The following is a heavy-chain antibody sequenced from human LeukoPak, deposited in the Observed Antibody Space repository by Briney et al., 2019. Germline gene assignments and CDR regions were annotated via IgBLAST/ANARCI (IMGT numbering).Heavy chain of an antibody. D-gene: IGHD6-19*01. V-gene: IGHV4-38-2*02. CDR1: GYSISSGYY. Sequence: SETLSLTCTVSGYSISSGYYWGWIRQPPGKGLEWIGSIYHSGSTNYNPSLKSRVTISVDKSKNQFSLKLSSVTAADTAVYYCARVSSSGWSGGSYFDYWGQGTLVTVAS. CDR3: ARVSSSGWSGGSYFDY. CDR2: IYHSGST. J-gene: IGHJ4*02.